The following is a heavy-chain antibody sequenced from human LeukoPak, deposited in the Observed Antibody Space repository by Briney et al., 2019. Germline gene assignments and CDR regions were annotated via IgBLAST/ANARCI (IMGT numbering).Heavy chain of an antibody. Sequence: PSETLSLTCTVSGGSISRSRDYWGWIRQPPGKGLEWIGSIYYSGSTYYNPSLKSRVTISGDTSKNRFSLKLSSVTAADTAMYYCARPRYYYDSSGYGYWGQGTLVTVSS. CDR2: IYYSGST. CDR3: ARPRYYYDSSGYGY. D-gene: IGHD3-22*01. V-gene: IGHV4-39*07. J-gene: IGHJ4*02. CDR1: GGSISRSRDY.